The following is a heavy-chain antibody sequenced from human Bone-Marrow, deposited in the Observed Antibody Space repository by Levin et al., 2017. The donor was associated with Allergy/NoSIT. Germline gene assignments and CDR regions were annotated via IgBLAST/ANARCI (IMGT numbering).Heavy chain of an antibody. CDR3: MTTSTMITFGGVIARRNFDY. J-gene: IGHJ4*02. Sequence: RGESLKISCAASGFTFSDAWMSWVRQAPGKGLEWVGRIKSKPDGGTTDYAAPVKGRFTISRDDSKNTLYLQMNSLETEDTAVYYCMTTSTMITFGGVIARRNFDYWGQGTLVTVSS. CDR1: GFTFSDAW. V-gene: IGHV3-15*01. D-gene: IGHD3-16*02. CDR2: IKSKPDGGTT.